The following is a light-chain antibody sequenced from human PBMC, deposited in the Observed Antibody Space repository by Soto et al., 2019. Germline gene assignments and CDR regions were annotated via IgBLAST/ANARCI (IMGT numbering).Light chain of an antibody. V-gene: IGKV3-20*01. CDR1: KSVYSGY. J-gene: IGKJ1*01. CDR3: QQYDTSLRT. CDR2: GAS. Sequence: KKSPGTLSWSEGGTRTLSYRASKSVYSGYLAWYQQIPGQAPRLLIYGASSRATGIPDKFSGSGSGTDFTLTIDGREPEHFAAYICQQYDTSLRTFGQGTKVDIK.